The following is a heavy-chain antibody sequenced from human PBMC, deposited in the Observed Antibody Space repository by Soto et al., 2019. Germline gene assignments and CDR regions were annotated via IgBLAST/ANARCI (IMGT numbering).Heavy chain of an antibody. CDR2: ISGIGGST. J-gene: IGHJ4*02. Sequence: LRLSCAASGFTFSSYAMSWVRQAPGKGLEWVSAISGIGGSTYYADSVKGRFTISRDNSKNTLYLQMNSLRAEDTAVYYCAKDPKYYYDSIGKFDYWGQGTLVTVSS. CDR3: AKDPKYYYDSIGKFDY. D-gene: IGHD3-22*01. CDR1: GFTFSSYA. V-gene: IGHV3-23*01.